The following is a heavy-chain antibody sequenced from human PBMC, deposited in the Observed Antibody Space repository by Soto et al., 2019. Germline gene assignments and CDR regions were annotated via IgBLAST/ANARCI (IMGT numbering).Heavy chain of an antibody. Sequence: GGSLRLSCAASGFTVSDNYMSRVRQAPGKGLEWVSVMYLAGSTYYADSVKGRFTISRDDSKNTVYLQMNSLRAEDTAVYYCARFYYDSSGYLPSPYYYYYGMDVWGQGTTVTVSS. CDR2: MYLAGST. CDR1: GFTVSDNY. J-gene: IGHJ6*02. D-gene: IGHD3-22*01. CDR3: ARFYYDSSGYLPSPYYYYYGMDV. V-gene: IGHV3-66*01.